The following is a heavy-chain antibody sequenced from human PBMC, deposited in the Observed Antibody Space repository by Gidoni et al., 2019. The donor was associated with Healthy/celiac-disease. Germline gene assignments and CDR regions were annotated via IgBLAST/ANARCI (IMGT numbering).Heavy chain of an antibody. V-gene: IGHV3-21*01. CDR2: ISSSSSYI. J-gene: IGHJ4*02. CDR3: ARDKSSSSLIFDY. CDR1: AFTFSSYS. Sequence: EVQLVESGGGLVKPGGSLRLSCAASAFTFSSYSMNWVRQAPGKGLEWVSSISSSSSYIYYADSVKGRFTISRDNAKNSLYLQMNSLRAEDTAVYYCARDKSSSSLIFDYWGQGTLVTVSS. D-gene: IGHD6-6*01.